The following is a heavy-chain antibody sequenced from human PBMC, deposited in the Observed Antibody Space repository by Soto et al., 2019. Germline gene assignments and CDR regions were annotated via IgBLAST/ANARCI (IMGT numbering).Heavy chain of an antibody. V-gene: IGHV2-5*02. CDR1: GFSLTTSGVG. J-gene: IGHJ4*02. CDR2: IYWDDDT. D-gene: IGHD3-3*01. Sequence: QITLNEPGPTVVRPTETLTLTCRFSGFSLTTSGVGVGWIRQSPGKAPEWLALIYWDDDTRYSASLKSRLTITKDTSKNQVVLTVSDLDPTDTATYYCAHRVLRTVFGLVTTTAIYFDFWGQGTPVAVSS. CDR3: AHRVLRTVFGLVTTTAIYFDF.